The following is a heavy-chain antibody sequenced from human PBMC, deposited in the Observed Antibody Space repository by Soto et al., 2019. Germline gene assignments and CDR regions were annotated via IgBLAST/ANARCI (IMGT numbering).Heavy chain of an antibody. CDR3: ARDLELGLDY. J-gene: IGHJ4*02. V-gene: IGHV4-59*12. CDR1: GGSISSYY. D-gene: IGHD1-26*01. CDR2: IYYSGST. Sequence: SETLSLTCTVSGGSISSYYWSWIRQPPGKGLEWIGYIYYSGSTNYNPSLKSRVTISVDTSKNQFSLKLSSVTAADTAVYYCARDLELGLDYWGQGTLVTVSS.